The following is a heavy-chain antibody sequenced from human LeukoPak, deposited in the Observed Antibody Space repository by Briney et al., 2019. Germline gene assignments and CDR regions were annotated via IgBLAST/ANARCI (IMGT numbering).Heavy chain of an antibody. D-gene: IGHD3-22*01. CDR1: GYIFTTYW. V-gene: IGHV5-51*01. Sequence: PGESLKISCKGSGYIFTTYWIGWVRQMPGKGLEWMGIIYPGDSDTRYSPSFQGQVTISADKSISIAYVQWSSLKASDTAMYYCARLYDSSGYHLDYWGQGTLVTVSS. CDR3: ARLYDSSGYHLDY. J-gene: IGHJ4*02. CDR2: IYPGDSDT.